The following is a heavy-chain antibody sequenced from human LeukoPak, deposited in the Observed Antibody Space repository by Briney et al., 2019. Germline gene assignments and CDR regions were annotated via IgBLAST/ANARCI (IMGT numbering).Heavy chain of an antibody. J-gene: IGHJ4*02. V-gene: IGHV4-34*01. Sequence: PSETLSLTCAVYGGSFSGYYWSWIRQPPGKGLEWIGEINHSGSTNYNPSLKSRVTISVDTSKNQFSLELSSVTAADTAVYYCAGRWGDYPFDYWGQGTLVTVSS. CDR1: GGSFSGYY. CDR2: INHSGST. D-gene: IGHD4-17*01. CDR3: AGRWGDYPFDY.